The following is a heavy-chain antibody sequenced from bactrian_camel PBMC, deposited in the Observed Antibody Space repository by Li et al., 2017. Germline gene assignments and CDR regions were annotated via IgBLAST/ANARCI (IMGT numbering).Heavy chain of an antibody. CDR2: IDRYGSP. Sequence: HVQLVESGGASVETGRSLTLSCAASGISSMYCMAWFRQPPGKEREKVASIDRYGSPTYADSVKGRFTISRDNAKNTLYLQMNSLKPEDTARYYCAADGRWGSCFSTGDFGYWGQGTQVTVS. V-gene: IGHV3S53*01. D-gene: IGHD5*01. J-gene: IGHJ6*01. CDR3: AADGRWGSCFSTGDFGY. CDR1: GISSMYC.